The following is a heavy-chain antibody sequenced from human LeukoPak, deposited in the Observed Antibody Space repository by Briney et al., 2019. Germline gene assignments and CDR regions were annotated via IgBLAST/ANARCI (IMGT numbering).Heavy chain of an antibody. V-gene: IGHV1-8*02. CDR2: MSPNSGDT. Sequence: ASVKVSCKASGGTFSSYAISWVRQATGQQPEWMGWMSPNSGDTGYAQKFQDRVTMTRNTSISTAYMELSSLRSDDTAVYYCARGPPNWGYDYWGPGTLVTVSS. CDR3: ARGPPNWGYDY. D-gene: IGHD7-27*01. CDR1: GGTFSSYA. J-gene: IGHJ4*02.